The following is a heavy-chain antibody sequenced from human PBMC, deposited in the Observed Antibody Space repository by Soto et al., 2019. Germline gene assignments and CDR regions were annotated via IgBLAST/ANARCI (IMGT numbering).Heavy chain of an antibody. CDR1: GYTLTELS. Sequence: ASVKVSCKVSGYTLTELSMHWVRQAPGKGLEWMGGFDPEDGETIYAQKFQGRVTMTEDTSTDTAYMELSSLRSEDTAVYYCATDSSSSPGTYYCYGMDVWGQGTTVTVSS. D-gene: IGHD6-6*01. CDR3: ATDSSSSPGTYYCYGMDV. CDR2: FDPEDGET. J-gene: IGHJ6*02. V-gene: IGHV1-24*01.